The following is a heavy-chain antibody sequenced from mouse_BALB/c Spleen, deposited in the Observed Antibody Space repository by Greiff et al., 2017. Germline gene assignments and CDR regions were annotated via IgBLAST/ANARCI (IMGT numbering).Heavy chain of an antibody. Sequence: VQLQQSGAELVKPGASVKLSCTASGFNIKDTYMHWVKQRPEQGLEWIVRIDPANGNTKYDPKFQGKATITADTSSNTAYLQLSSLTSEDTAVYYCARSLGFAYWGQGTLVTVSA. CDR3: ARSLGFAY. J-gene: IGHJ3*01. V-gene: IGHV14-3*02. CDR2: IDPANGNT. CDR1: GFNIKDTY.